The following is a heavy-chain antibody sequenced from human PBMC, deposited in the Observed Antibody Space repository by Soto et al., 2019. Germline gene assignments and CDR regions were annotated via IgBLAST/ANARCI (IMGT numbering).Heavy chain of an antibody. V-gene: IGHV3-30*03. CDR2: ISYDGGIK. D-gene: IGHD2-15*01. Sequence: PGGSLRLSCAASGFTFSTYGMHWVRQAPGKGLAWVAIISYDGGIKYYAESVKGRFTISRDNSWNTLYLQMNSLRPEDTAVYYCTRAPNDSEPEYYFDFWGQGTLVTVSS. J-gene: IGHJ4*02. CDR1: GFTFSTYG. CDR3: TRAPNDSEPEYYFDF.